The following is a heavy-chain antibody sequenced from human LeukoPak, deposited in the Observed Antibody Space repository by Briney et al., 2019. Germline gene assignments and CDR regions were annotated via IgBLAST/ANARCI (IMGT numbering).Heavy chain of an antibody. Sequence: GGSLRLSCAASGFTFSTYNMNWVRQAPGKGLEWVSSISTSSNYIYYADSVRGRFTISRDNAKSSLYLQMNSLRAEDTDVYYCARDVGASAPDAFDIRGQGTMVTVSS. V-gene: IGHV3-21*01. CDR1: GFTFSTYN. D-gene: IGHD3-16*01. CDR2: ISTSSNYI. CDR3: ARDVGASAPDAFDI. J-gene: IGHJ3*02.